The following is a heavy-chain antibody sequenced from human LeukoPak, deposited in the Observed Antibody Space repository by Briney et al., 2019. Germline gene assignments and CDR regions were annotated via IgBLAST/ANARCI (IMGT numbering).Heavy chain of an antibody. J-gene: IGHJ6*03. V-gene: IGHV3-21*01. Sequence: PGGSLRLSCAASGFTFSSYSMNWVRQAPGKGLEWVSSISSSSSYIYYADSVKGRFTISRDNAKNSLYLQMNSLRAEDTAVYYCARGWYSSGWYPYYYYYYMDVWGKGTTVTISS. CDR3: ARGWYSSGWYPYYYYYYMDV. CDR2: ISSSSSYI. D-gene: IGHD6-19*01. CDR1: GFTFSSYS.